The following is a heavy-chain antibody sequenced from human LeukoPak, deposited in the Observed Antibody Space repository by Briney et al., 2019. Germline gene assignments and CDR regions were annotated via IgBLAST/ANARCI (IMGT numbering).Heavy chain of an antibody. CDR2: IYPGDSDT. J-gene: IGHJ6*03. D-gene: IGHD3-3*01. CDR3: ARLCDFWSGCYRKIHSYYYYYMDV. V-gene: IGHV5-51*01. Sequence: GESLKISCKGSGYSFTSYWIGWVRQMPGKGLEWMGIIYPGDSDTRYSPSFEGQVTISADKSISTAYLQWSSLKASDTAMYYCARLCDFWSGCYRKIHSYYYYYMDVWGKGTTVTVSS. CDR1: GYSFTSYW.